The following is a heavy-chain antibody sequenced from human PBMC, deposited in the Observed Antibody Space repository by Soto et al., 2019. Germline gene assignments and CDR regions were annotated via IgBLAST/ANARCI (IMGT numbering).Heavy chain of an antibody. CDR3: TARASHYYDSSGYYGPFDY. D-gene: IGHD3-22*01. CDR1: GFIFGDYT. J-gene: IGHJ4*02. Sequence: GSLRLSCTASGFIFGDYTMSWFRQAPGKGLEWVGFIRTKGNGGTPEYAASVKGRFSISRDDSKSIAYLQMNSLKTEDTAVYYCTARASHYYDSSGYYGPFDYWGQGTLVTSPQ. V-gene: IGHV3-49*03. CDR2: IRTKGNGGTP.